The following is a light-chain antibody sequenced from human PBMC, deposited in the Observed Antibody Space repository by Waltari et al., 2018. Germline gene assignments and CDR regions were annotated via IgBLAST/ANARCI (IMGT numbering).Light chain of an antibody. CDR2: KAS. CDR3: LHYSSSPRT. Sequence: DIQMTQSPSSLSASVGDTVTITCRASQSISSWLAWYQQKPGKAPKLLIYKASSLQSGVPSRFSGSGSGTDFTLTISSLQPEDFATYHCLHYSSSPRTFGQGTKVEIK. J-gene: IGKJ1*01. V-gene: IGKV1-5*03. CDR1: QSISSW.